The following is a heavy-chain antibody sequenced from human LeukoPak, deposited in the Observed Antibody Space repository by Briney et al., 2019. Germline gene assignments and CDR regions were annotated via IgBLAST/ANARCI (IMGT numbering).Heavy chain of an antibody. J-gene: IGHJ4*02. D-gene: IGHD5-24*01. CDR3: ARDGYNEGYGY. CDR2: IYYSGST. Sequence: SETLSLTCSLSGGSASSGSYYWNWIRQPPGKGLEWIGYIYYSGSTNYNPSLKSRVTISIDTSKNQFSLKLSSVTAADTAVYYCARDGYNEGYGYWGQGILVTVSS. V-gene: IGHV4-61*01. CDR1: GGSASSGSYY.